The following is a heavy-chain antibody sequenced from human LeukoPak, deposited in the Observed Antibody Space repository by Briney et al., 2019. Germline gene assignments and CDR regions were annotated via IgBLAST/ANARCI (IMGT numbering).Heavy chain of an antibody. V-gene: IGHV1-46*01. D-gene: IGHD3-3*01. CDR3: AMRGFLEWLWVDY. Sequence: GASVKVSCKASGYTFTSYYMHWVRQAPGQGLEWMGIINPSGGSTSYAQKFQGRVTMTRDMSTSTVYMELSSLRSEDTAVYYCAMRGFLEWLWVDYWGQGTLVTVSS. CDR1: GYTFTSYY. J-gene: IGHJ4*02. CDR2: INPSGGST.